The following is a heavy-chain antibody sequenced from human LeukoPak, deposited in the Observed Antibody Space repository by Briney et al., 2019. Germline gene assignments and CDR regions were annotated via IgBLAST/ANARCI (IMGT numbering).Heavy chain of an antibody. V-gene: IGHV3-23*01. J-gene: IGHJ4*02. CDR1: GFTFSSSA. CDR3: AKDQRCESPHYLDS. CDR2: ISASGGST. Sequence: GGSLRLSCAASGFTFSSSAMSWVRQVPGKGLEWVSGISASGGSTYYADSVRGRFTISRDNSKNTLYVQMNSLRDEDTAVYYCAKDQRCESPHYLDSWGQGTLVTVSS. D-gene: IGHD4/OR15-4a*01.